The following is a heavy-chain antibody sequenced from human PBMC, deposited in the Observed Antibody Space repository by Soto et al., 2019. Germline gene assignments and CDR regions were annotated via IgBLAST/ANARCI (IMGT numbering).Heavy chain of an antibody. CDR1: GGTFSSYT. CDR3: ARDAWIHLWFSGMDV. V-gene: IGHV1-69*08. D-gene: IGHD5-18*01. J-gene: IGHJ6*02. CDR2: IIPILGIA. Sequence: QVQLVQSGAEVKKPGSSVKVSCKASGGTFSSYTIRWVRQAPGQGLEWMGRIIPILGIANYAQKFQGRVTITADKSTSTAYMELSSLRSEDTAVYYCARDAWIHLWFSGMDVWGQGTTVTVSS.